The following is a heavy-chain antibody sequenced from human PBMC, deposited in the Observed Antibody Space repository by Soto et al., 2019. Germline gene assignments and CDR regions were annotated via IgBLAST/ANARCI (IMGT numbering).Heavy chain of an antibody. D-gene: IGHD5-12*01. CDR2: TYYRSKWYN. J-gene: IGHJ6*02. Sequence: SQTLSLTCAISGDSVSSNSAAWNWIRQSPSRGLEWLGRTYYRSKWYNDYAVSVKSRITINPDTSKNQFSLQLNSVTPEDTAVYYCAKSDIVATISVNYYSCGMDFWGQGTMSTDSS. V-gene: IGHV6-1*01. CDR1: GDSVSSNSAA. CDR3: AKSDIVATISVNYYSCGMDF.